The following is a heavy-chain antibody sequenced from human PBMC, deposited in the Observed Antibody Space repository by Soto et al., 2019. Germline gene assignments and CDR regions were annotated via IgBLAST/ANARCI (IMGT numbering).Heavy chain of an antibody. Sequence: GGSLRLSCAASGFTFSSYAMSWVRQAPGKGLEWVSAISGSGGSTYYADSVKGRFTISRDNSKNTLYLQMNSLRAGDTAGYYCSEDRLYGGPAEWWYYFDYWGQGTLVTVSS. CDR2: ISGSGGST. CDR1: GFTFSSYA. D-gene: IGHD2-15*01. V-gene: IGHV3-23*01. J-gene: IGHJ4*02. CDR3: SEDRLYGGPAEWWYYFDY.